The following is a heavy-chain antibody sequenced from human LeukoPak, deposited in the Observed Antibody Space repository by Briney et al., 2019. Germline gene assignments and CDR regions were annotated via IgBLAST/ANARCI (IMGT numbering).Heavy chain of an antibody. Sequence: SGTLSLICSVSGVSISTQSSSWIRQSPGKGLEWVGYRCDDGRDLYNPSLRRRVTISVDASQKQFSLSLRSVTAADTAMYYCARTTRVAPAGRAEYYEDWGQGTLVIVSS. V-gene: IGHV4-59*03. CDR3: ARTTRVAPAGRAEYYED. CDR2: RCDDGRD. CDR1: GVSISTQS. J-gene: IGHJ1*01. D-gene: IGHD2-2*01.